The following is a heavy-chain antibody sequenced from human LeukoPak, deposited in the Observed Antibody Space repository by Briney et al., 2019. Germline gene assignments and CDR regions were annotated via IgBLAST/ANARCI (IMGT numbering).Heavy chain of an antibody. J-gene: IGHJ3*02. CDR2: MNPNSGNT. Sequence: ASVKVSCKASGYTFTSYDINWVRQATGQGLEWMGWMNPNSGNTGYAQKFQGRVTMTRNTSISTAYVELSSLRSGDTAVYYCARRKFGYDDAFDIWGQGTMVTVSS. V-gene: IGHV1-8*01. D-gene: IGHD5-12*01. CDR1: GYTFTSYD. CDR3: ARRKFGYDDAFDI.